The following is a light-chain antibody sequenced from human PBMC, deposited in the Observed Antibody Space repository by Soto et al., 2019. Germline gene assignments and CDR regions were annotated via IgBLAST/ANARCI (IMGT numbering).Light chain of an antibody. CDR2: DAS. V-gene: IGKV1-39*01. J-gene: IGKJ1*01. Sequence: DIQMTQSPSSLSVSVGDRVTISCRASQPISTYLNWYQVQPGKAPKLLIYDASGLQSGVPSRFSGSGSGTDFTLTITSLQPEDFASYHCQQSYSVPWTFGRGTKMEVK. CDR3: QQSYSVPWT. CDR1: QPISTY.